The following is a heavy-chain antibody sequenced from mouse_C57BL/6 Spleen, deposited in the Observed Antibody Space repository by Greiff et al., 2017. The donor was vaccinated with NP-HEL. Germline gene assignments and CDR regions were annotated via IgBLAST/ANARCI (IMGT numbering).Heavy chain of an antibody. V-gene: IGHV1-59*01. CDR2: IDPSDSYT. D-gene: IGHD4-1*01. CDR3: ARSGTGTGSDY. CDR1: GYTFTSYW. Sequence: QVQLQQSGAELVRPGTSVKLSCKASGYTFTSYWMHWVKQRPGQGLEWIGVIDPSDSYTNYNQKFKGKATLTVDTSSSTAYMQLSSLTSADSAVYYCARSGTGTGSDYWGQGTTLTVSS. J-gene: IGHJ2*01.